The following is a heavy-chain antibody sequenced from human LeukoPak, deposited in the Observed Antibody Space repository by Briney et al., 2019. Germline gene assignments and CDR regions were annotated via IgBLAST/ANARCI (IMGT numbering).Heavy chain of an antibody. J-gene: IGHJ4*02. V-gene: IGHV3-30-3*01. CDR3: ARKRETSEWELLDY. CDR1: GFIFSSYA. D-gene: IGHD4-23*01. Sequence: GALRLSCAASGFIFSSYAMNWVRQAPGKGLEWVADTSYDEADKYYADSVKGRFTISRDNSKNTLYLQMNSLRTEDTAVYYCARKRETSEWELLDYWGQGILVTVSS. CDR2: TSYDEADK.